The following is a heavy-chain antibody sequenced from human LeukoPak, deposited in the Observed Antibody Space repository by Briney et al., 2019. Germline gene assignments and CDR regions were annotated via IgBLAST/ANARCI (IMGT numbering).Heavy chain of an antibody. V-gene: IGHV1-8*01. Sequence: GASVKVSCKTSGYTFTSYDINWVRQTTGQGLEWMGWMNPNSGDTGYAQKFQGRVTMTWNPSTSTAYMELSTLRSEDRAVYYYATSYEDYYYGMDVWGQGTTVTVSS. CDR3: ATSYEDYYYGMDV. J-gene: IGHJ6*02. CDR2: MNPNSGDT. D-gene: IGHD3-3*01. CDR1: GYTFTSYD.